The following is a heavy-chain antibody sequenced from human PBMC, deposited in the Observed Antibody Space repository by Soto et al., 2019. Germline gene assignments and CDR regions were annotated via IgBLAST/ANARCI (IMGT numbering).Heavy chain of an antibody. CDR2: IYPGDSDT. D-gene: IGHD2-15*01. CDR1: GYSFTSYW. CDR3: ARRYCSGGSCYSGMLYYYYGMDV. V-gene: IGHV5-51*01. Sequence: GESLKISCKGSGYSFTSYWIGWVRQMPGKGLEWMGIIYPGDSDTRYSPSFQGQVTISADKSISTAYLQWSSLKASDTAMYYCARRYCSGGSCYSGMLYYYYGMDVGGQGTTVTVSS. J-gene: IGHJ6*02.